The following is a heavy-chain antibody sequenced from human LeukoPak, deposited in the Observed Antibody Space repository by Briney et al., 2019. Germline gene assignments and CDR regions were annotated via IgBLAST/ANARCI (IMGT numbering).Heavy chain of an antibody. V-gene: IGHV1-69*13. CDR3: ARKSRDGYPTGY. D-gene: IGHD5-24*01. Sequence: SVKVSCKASGGTFSSYAVSWVRQAPGQGLEWMGGIIPIFGTANYAQKFQGRVTITADESTSTAYMELSSLRSEDTAVYYCARKSRDGYPTGYWGQGTLVTVSS. CDR2: IIPIFGTA. CDR1: GGTFSSYA. J-gene: IGHJ4*02.